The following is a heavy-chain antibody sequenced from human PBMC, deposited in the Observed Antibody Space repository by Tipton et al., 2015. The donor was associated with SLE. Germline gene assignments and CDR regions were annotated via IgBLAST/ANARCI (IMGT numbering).Heavy chain of an antibody. CDR2: INQSGNT. Sequence: LRLSCTVSGDSINSGGYYWTWIRQHPGKGLEWIGEINQSGNTDYKSSLKSRVTISVDTSKNQFSLKLSSVTAADTAVYYCARDGDSSTWFDYWGQGTLVTVSS. V-gene: IGHV4-31*02. CDR3: ARDGDSSTWFDY. CDR1: GDSINSGGYY. J-gene: IGHJ4*02. D-gene: IGHD6-13*01.